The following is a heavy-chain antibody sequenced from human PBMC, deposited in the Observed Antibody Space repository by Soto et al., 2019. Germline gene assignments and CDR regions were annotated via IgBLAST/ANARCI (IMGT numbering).Heavy chain of an antibody. D-gene: IGHD1-26*01. J-gene: IGHJ4*02. V-gene: IGHV3-30*18. CDR1: GFTFNDYA. CDR3: AKARVGTTHFDY. Sequence: QVQLVESGGGVVQPGRSLRLSCSASGFTFNDYAMHWVRQAPGKGLEWVSFISDDGNYKYYADSVKGRFTISRDTSKNTLYLQMNSLRPEDTAVYFCAKARVGTTHFDYWGQGTLVTASS. CDR2: ISDDGNYK.